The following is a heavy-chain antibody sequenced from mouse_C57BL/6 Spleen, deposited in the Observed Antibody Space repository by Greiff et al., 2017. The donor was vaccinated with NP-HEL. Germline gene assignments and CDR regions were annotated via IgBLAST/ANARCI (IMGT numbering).Heavy chain of an antibody. CDR3: ASTVYYDYGYAMDY. D-gene: IGHD2-4*01. J-gene: IGHJ4*01. V-gene: IGHV1-26*01. Sequence: VQLQQSGPELVKPGASVKISCKASGYTFTDYYMNWVKQSHGKSLEWIGDINPNNGGTSYNQKFKGKATLTVDKSSSTAYMELRSLTSEDSAVYYCASTVYYDYGYAMDYWGQGTSVTVSS. CDR2: INPNNGGT. CDR1: GYTFTDYY.